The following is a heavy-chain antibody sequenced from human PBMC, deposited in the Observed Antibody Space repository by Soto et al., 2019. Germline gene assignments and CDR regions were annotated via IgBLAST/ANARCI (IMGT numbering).Heavy chain of an antibody. J-gene: IGHJ4*02. D-gene: IGHD3-22*01. CDR2: ISYDGSNK. Sequence: QVQLVESGGGVVQPGRSLRLSCAASGFTFSSYGMHWVRQAPGKGLEWVAVISYDGSNKYYADSVKGRFYISRNNSKNALYLQMDSVRGEDTAVYYCAKEWYYDSSCLFDYWGQGTLVTVSS. CDR3: AKEWYYDSSCLFDY. V-gene: IGHV3-30*18. CDR1: GFTFSSYG.